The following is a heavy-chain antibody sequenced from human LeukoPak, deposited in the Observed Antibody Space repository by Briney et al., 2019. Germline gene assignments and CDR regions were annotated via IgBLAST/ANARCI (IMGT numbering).Heavy chain of an antibody. J-gene: IGHJ5*02. CDR3: SPCGHAYDWFRP. CDR1: GATLNIGHA. D-gene: IGHD5-12*01. V-gene: IGHV1-69*04. Sequence: AASVKVSCKAFGATLNIGHAFIWARQAPGQGLQWMGRIIPFLGEVNYAQNFQGRVSFTADKSTATMYMEMKSLRLDDTAIYYCSPCGHAYDWFRPWGQGTLVTVSS. CDR2: IIPFLGEV.